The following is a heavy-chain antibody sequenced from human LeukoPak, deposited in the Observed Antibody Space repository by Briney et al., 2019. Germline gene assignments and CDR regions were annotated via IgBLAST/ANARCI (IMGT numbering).Heavy chain of an antibody. CDR2: IYYSGST. CDR3: ARERPYDSSGYYYLYYFDY. V-gene: IGHV4-31*03. J-gene: IGHJ4*02. D-gene: IGHD3-22*01. CDR1: GGSISSGGYY. Sequence: PSETLSLTCTVSGGSISSGGYYWSWIRQHPGKGLEWIGYIYYSGSTYYNPSLKSRVTISVDTSKNQFSLKLSSVTAADTVVYYCARERPYDSSGYYYLYYFDYWGQGTLVTVPS.